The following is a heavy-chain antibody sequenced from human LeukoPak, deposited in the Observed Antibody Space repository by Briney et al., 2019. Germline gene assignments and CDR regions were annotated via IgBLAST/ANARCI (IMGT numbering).Heavy chain of an antibody. Sequence: GGSLRLSCAASGFTFSDYYMSWIRQAPGKGLEWVSYISSSGSTIYYADSVKGRFTISRDNAKNSLYLQMNSLRAEDTAVYYCARYMGRAYGLMVGGAGMDVWGQGTTVTVSS. J-gene: IGHJ6*02. CDR2: ISSSGSTI. CDR3: ARYMGRAYGLMVGGAGMDV. D-gene: IGHD3-10*01. CDR1: GFTFSDYY. V-gene: IGHV3-11*01.